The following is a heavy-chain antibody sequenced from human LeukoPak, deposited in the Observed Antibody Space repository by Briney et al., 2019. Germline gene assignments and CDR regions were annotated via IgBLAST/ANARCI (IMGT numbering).Heavy chain of an antibody. Sequence: SQTLTLTCTVSGGSISSGSYYWSWIRQPAGKGLEWIGRIYTSGSTNYNPSLKSRVTISVDTSKNQFSLKLSSVTAADTAVYYCARSRFGELLAYYYYMDVWGKGTTVTISS. V-gene: IGHV4-61*02. CDR1: GGSISSGSYY. CDR2: IYTSGST. CDR3: ARSRFGELLAYYYYMDV. D-gene: IGHD3-10*02. J-gene: IGHJ6*03.